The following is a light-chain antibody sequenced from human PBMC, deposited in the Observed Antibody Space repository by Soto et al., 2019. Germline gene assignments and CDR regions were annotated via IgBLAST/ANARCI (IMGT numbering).Light chain of an antibody. CDR1: QSISRLY. CDR3: QQYDTSGTWT. V-gene: IGKV3-20*01. J-gene: IGKJ1*01. CDR2: DGS. Sequence: EIVLTQSPCTLSLSPGEGATLSCRASQSISRLYLSWYQQKPGQPPRLLIYDGSTRATGIPDRFSGSGSGTDFTLTISKLEPGDFAVYYCQQYDTSGTWTFAQGTKVDIK.